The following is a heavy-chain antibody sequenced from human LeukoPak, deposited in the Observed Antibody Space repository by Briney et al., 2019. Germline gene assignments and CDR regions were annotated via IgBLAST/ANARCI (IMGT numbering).Heavy chain of an antibody. CDR3: ARAQYGGYYGMDV. J-gene: IGHJ6*02. V-gene: IGHV4-59*01. CDR1: GGSISSCY. Sequence: SETLSLTCTVSGGSISSCYWSWIRQPPGKGLEWIGFIYYSGGTNYNPSLQSRVTISVDTSKNQFSLKLSSVTAADTAVYYCARAQYGGYYGMDVWGQGTTVTVSS. CDR2: IYYSGGT. D-gene: IGHD2-8*01.